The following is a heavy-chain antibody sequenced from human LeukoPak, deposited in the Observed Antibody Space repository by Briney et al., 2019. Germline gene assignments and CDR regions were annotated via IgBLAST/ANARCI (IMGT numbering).Heavy chain of an antibody. D-gene: IGHD3-10*01. CDR2: IYSGGTT. CDR1: EFSVSSDY. CDR3: ARKSDSLMLRGGDC. V-gene: IGHV3-66*01. J-gene: IGHJ4*02. Sequence: GGSLRLSCAASEFSVSSDYMTWVRQAPGKGLECVSIIYSGGTTYYADSVRGRFTISRDNSKNTLYLQMDRLRVEDTAVYYCARKSDSLMLRGGDCWGQGTMVTVSS.